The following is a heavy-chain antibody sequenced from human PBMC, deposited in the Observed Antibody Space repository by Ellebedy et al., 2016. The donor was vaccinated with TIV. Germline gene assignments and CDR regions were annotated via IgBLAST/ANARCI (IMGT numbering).Heavy chain of an antibody. D-gene: IGHD6-13*01. J-gene: IGHJ2*01. V-gene: IGHV3-30*03. CDR2: TSYDGSNT. CDR1: GFTFSTYG. CDR3: ARDLGGGSTWYLAWFFDL. Sequence: PGGSLRLSCAASGFTFSTYGMHWVRQAPGKGLEWVAVTSYDGSNTYYADSVKGRFTISRDNSKHTLYLQMNSLRPDDTAVYHCARDLGGGSTWYLAWFFDLWGRGTLVTVSS.